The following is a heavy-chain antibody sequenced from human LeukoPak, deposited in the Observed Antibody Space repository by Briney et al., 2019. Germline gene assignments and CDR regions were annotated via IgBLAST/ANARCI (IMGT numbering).Heavy chain of an antibody. J-gene: IGHJ4*02. Sequence: PGGSLRLSCAASGFTFSSYAMSWVRQAPGKGLEWVSAISGSGGSTYCADSVKGRFTISRDNSKNTLYLQMNSLRAEDTAVYYCAKINTDDYYGSGSYLVYWGQGTLVTVSS. CDR1: GFTFSSYA. CDR2: ISGSGGST. D-gene: IGHD3-10*01. V-gene: IGHV3-23*01. CDR3: AKINTDDYYGSGSYLVY.